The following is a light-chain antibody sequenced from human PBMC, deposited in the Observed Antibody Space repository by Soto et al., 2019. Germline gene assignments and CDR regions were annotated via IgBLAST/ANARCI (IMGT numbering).Light chain of an antibody. CDR2: AAS. Sequence: DIQMTQSPSSLSASVGDRVTITCRASQSISSYLNWYQQKPGKAPKLLIYAASSLQSGVPSRFSGSVSGTDFTLTISSLQPEDFATYYCQQSYSTPWWFGQGTKVDIK. V-gene: IGKV1-39*01. CDR3: QQSYSTPWW. J-gene: IGKJ1*01. CDR1: QSISSY.